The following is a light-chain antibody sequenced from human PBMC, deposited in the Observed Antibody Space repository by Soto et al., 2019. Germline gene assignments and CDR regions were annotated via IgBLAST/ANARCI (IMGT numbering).Light chain of an antibody. CDR2: RNN. J-gene: IGLJ3*02. CDR3: AAWDDSLSASIRV. CDR1: SSNIGSNY. V-gene: IGLV1-47*01. Sequence: QAVVTQPPLASGTPGQRVTISCSGSSSNIGSNYVYWYQQLPGTAPKLLIYRNNQRPSGVPDRFSGSKSGTSASLAISGLRSEDEADYYCAAWDDSLSASIRVFGGGTKLTVL.